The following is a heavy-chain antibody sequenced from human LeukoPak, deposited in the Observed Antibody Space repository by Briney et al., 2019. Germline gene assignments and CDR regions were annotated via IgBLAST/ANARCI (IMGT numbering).Heavy chain of an antibody. CDR1: GFTFSSNY. CDR2: IYSGGRT. Sequence: GGSLRLSCAASGFTFSSNYMSWVRQAPGKGLEWVPTIYSGGRTYYTDSVKDRFTISIDNSKNTLYLQMNSLRAEDTAVYYCARDRGKAGTDAVDFWGQGTMVTVSS. V-gene: IGHV3-66*02. D-gene: IGHD6-19*01. CDR3: ARDRGKAGTDAVDF. J-gene: IGHJ3*01.